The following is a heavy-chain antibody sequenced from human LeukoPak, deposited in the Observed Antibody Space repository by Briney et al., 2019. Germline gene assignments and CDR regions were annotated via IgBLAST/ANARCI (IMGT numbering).Heavy chain of an antibody. CDR3: ARHGTTGAHQYYYYMDV. Sequence: GASVKLSCKASGGIFSSYAINWVRQAPGQGLEWMGGIIPIFGTANYAQKFQGRVTITADESTSTAYMELSSLRSEDTAVYYRARHGTTGAHQYYYYMDVWGKGTTVTISS. CDR2: IIPIFGTA. J-gene: IGHJ6*03. CDR1: GGIFSSYA. V-gene: IGHV1-69*13. D-gene: IGHD1-1*01.